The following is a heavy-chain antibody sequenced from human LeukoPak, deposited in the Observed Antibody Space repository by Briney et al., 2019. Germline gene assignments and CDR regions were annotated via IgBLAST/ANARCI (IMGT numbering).Heavy chain of an antibody. CDR1: GFTFSDYA. Sequence: GGSLRLSCAASGFTFSDYAMSWVRQAPGKGLEWVSAISGSGGSTYYADSVKGRFTISRDNSKNTLFLQMNSLRAEDTAVYYCAKGRGVGYSRSGADYWGRGTLVTVSS. V-gene: IGHV3-23*01. J-gene: IGHJ4*02. CDR2: ISGSGGST. D-gene: IGHD6-6*01. CDR3: AKGRGVGYSRSGADY.